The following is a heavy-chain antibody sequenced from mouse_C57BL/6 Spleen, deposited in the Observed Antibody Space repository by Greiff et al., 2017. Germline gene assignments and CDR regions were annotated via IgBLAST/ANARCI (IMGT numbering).Heavy chain of an antibody. CDR2: IDPNSGGT. Sequence: QVQLQQPGAELVKPGASVKLSCKASGYTFTSYWMHWVKQRPGRGLEWIGRIDPNSGGTTYNEKFKSKATLTVDTPSSTAYMQLSSLTSEDSAVYYCARGDYDVPYYYAMDYWGQGTSVTVSS. CDR1: GYTFTSYW. J-gene: IGHJ4*01. D-gene: IGHD2-4*01. V-gene: IGHV1-72*01. CDR3: ARGDYDVPYYYAMDY.